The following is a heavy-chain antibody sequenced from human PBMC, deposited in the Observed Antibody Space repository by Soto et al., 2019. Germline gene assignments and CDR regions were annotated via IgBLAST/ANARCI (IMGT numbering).Heavy chain of an antibody. CDR3: AKSLRTAAFDY. D-gene: IGHD1-1*01. CDR2: ISSMGSST. V-gene: IGHV3-23*01. Sequence: EVQLLESGGGLVQRGGSLRLSCAASGFTFSNYAMTWVRQAPGKGLEWVSLISSMGSSTYYADSVKGRFTISRDNSKNTLSLQINSLRAEDTAVYYCAKSLRTAAFDYWGQGALVTVFS. J-gene: IGHJ4*02. CDR1: GFTFSNYA.